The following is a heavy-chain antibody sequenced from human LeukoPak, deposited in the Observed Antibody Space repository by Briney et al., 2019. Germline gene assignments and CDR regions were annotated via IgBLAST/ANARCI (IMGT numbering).Heavy chain of an antibody. V-gene: IGHV3-9*03. D-gene: IGHD3-22*01. CDR3: AKGHTYYYDSSGYSRDAFDI. Sequence: GGSLRLSCAASGFTFDDYAMHWVRQAPGKGLEWVSGISWNSGSIGFADSGKGRFTISRDNAKNSLYLQMNSLRAEDMALYYCAKGHTYYYDSSGYSRDAFDIWGQGTMVTVSS. J-gene: IGHJ3*02. CDR1: GFTFDDYA. CDR2: ISWNSGSI.